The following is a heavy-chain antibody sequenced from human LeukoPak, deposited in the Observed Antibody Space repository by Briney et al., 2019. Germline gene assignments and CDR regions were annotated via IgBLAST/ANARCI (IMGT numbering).Heavy chain of an antibody. CDR2: IYHSGST. D-gene: IGHD6-13*01. J-gene: IGHJ4*02. V-gene: IGHV4-34*01. Sequence: SETLSLTCAVYGGSYSGYYWSWIRQPPGKGLEWIGEIYHSGSTNYNPSLKSRVTISVDKSKNQFSLKLSSVTAADTAVYYCARDGLAAAGYFDYWGQGTLVTVSS. CDR3: ARDGLAAAGYFDY. CDR1: GGSYSGYY.